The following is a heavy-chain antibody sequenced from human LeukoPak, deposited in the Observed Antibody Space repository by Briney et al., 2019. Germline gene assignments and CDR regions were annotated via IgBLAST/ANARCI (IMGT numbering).Heavy chain of an antibody. J-gene: IGHJ4*02. CDR3: ARDGSSWSHDY. Sequence: ASVKVSCKASGYTFTNYDIHWVRQAPGQGLDWRGCIHSNSGATNYAQKFQGRITMTTDTSITTAYMELTRLTSDETAVYYCARDGSSWSHDYWGQGTLVTVSS. V-gene: IGHV1-2*02. CDR1: GYTFTNYD. D-gene: IGHD6-13*01. CDR2: IHSNSGAT.